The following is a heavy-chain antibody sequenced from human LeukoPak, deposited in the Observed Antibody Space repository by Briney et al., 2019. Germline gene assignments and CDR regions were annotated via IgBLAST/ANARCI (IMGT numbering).Heavy chain of an antibody. CDR3: ASEAFCVGGSCQLHRVAS. Sequence: ASVKVSCKASGYTFTGYYMHWVRQAPGQGLEWMGWIDANSGDTKYAQKFQGRVTITRDTSIGTAYMELNSLISDDTAVYYCASEAFCVGGSCQLHRVASWGPGTQVTVSS. J-gene: IGHJ4*02. V-gene: IGHV1-2*02. D-gene: IGHD2-15*01. CDR1: GYTFTGYY. CDR2: IDANSGDT.